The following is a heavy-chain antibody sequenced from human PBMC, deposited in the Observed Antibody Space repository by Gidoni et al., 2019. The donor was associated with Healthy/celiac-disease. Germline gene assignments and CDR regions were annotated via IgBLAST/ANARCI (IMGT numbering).Heavy chain of an antibody. V-gene: IGHV3-23*01. CDR1: GFTFSSYA. D-gene: IGHD4-17*01. J-gene: IGHJ6*02. CDR2: ISGSGGST. Sequence: EVQLLESGGGLVQPGGSLRLSCAASGFTFSSYAMSWVRQAPGKGLEWVSAISGSGGSTYYADSVKGRFTISRDNSKNTLYLQMNSLRAEDTAVYYCAKFPYGGNPIYYYYYGMDVWGQGTTVTVSS. CDR3: AKFPYGGNPIYYYYYGMDV.